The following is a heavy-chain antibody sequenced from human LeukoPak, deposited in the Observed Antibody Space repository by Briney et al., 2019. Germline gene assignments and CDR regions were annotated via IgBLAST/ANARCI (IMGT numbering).Heavy chain of an antibody. Sequence: GGSLRLSCAASGFTFSNYAMSWVRQAPGKGLEWVSGISSSSGISYHADSVKGRFTISRNNSKNTLYLQMNSLRAEDTAEYYCAKCSAYYYDSSLSDYFDYWGQGTLVTVSS. CDR2: ISSSSGIS. V-gene: IGHV3-23*01. J-gene: IGHJ4*02. D-gene: IGHD3-22*01. CDR3: AKCSAYYYDSSLSDYFDY. CDR1: GFTFSNYA.